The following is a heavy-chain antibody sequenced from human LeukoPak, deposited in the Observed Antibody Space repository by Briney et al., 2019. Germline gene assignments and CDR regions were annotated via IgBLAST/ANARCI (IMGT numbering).Heavy chain of an antibody. D-gene: IGHD5-24*01. CDR1: GGSVNNAAYY. J-gene: IGHJ4*02. Sequence: SQTLSLTCTVSGGSVNNAAYYWSWIRQHPGKGLEWIGHIDYRGRTNYNPSLKSRVTISVDTSENQFSLRLSSVTAADTAVYYCARGVRDGYKTFDYWGQGALVTVSS. CDR2: IDYRGRT. V-gene: IGHV4-31*03. CDR3: ARGVRDGYKTFDY.